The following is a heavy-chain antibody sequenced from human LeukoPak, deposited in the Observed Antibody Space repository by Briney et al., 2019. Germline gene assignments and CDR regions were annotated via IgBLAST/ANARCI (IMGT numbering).Heavy chain of an antibody. CDR1: GYSFTTYS. V-gene: IGHV5-51*01. CDR3: ARRQGCSSTSCPPDY. CDR2: IYPGDSNT. D-gene: IGHD2-2*01. Sequence: GESLQISCRGSGYSFTTYSIGWVRQMPGKGLEWMWIIYPGDSNTRYTPSFQGQDTMSADKSINTAYLQWSSLKASDTAMYYCARRQGCSSTSCPPDYWGQGTLVTVSS. J-gene: IGHJ4*02.